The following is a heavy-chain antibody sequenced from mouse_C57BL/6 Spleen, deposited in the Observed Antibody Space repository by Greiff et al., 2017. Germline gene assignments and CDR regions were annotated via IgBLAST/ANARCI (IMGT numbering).Heavy chain of an antibody. D-gene: IGHD1-1*01. CDR1: GYTFTGYW. J-gene: IGHJ2*01. CDR2: ILPGSVST. CDR3: ARDYGSSYPFDY. Sequence: QVQLQQSGAELMKPGASVKLSCKATGYTFTGYWIEWVKQRPGHGLEWIGEILPGSVSTNYNEKFKGKATFTADTSSNTAYMQLSSLTTEDSAIYYCARDYGSSYPFDYWGQGTTLTVSS. V-gene: IGHV1-9*01.